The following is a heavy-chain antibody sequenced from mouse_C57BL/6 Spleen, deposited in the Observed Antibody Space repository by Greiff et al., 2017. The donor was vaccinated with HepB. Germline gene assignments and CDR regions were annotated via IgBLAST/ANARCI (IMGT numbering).Heavy chain of an antibody. J-gene: IGHJ4*01. V-gene: IGHV5-17*01. Sequence: EVKLQESGGGLVKPGGSLKLSCAASGFTFSDYGMHWVRQAPEKGLEWVAYISSGSSTIYYADTVKGRFTISRDNAKNTLFLQMTSLRSEDTSMYYCARYYYASIPYYGMDYLGQGTSVTVSS. CDR1: GFTFSDYG. CDR2: ISSGSSTI. CDR3: ARYYYASIPYYGMDY. D-gene: IGHD1-1*01.